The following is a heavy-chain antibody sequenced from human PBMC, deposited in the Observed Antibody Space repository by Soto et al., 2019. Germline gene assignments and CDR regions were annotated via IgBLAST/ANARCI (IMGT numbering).Heavy chain of an antibody. Sequence: EVQLLESGGGLIQPGGSLRLSCAASGFTFSTYAMSWVRQAPGKGLEWVSSFSGSGDYTYYADSMKGRFTISRDNSKNTLYRKMNSLRAEETAVYYCAKANYYDSSGYSFDYWGQGTLVTVSS. CDR3: AKANYYDSSGYSFDY. CDR1: GFTFSTYA. CDR2: FSGSGDYT. J-gene: IGHJ4*02. D-gene: IGHD3-22*01. V-gene: IGHV3-23*01.